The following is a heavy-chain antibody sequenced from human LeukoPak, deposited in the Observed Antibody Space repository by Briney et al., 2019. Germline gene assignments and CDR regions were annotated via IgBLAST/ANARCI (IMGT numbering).Heavy chain of an antibody. CDR2: ISSDGSTT. D-gene: IGHD6-13*01. CDR3: AKGGSSSPRSTFDY. V-gene: IGHV3-74*01. CDR1: GFSFSNFW. Sequence: GGSLRLSCAASGFSFSNFWMHWVRQAPGKGLVCVSHISSDGSTTTYADSVKGRFTISRDNAKNTVYLQMNSLRAEDTAVYYCAKGGSSSPRSTFDYWGQGTLLTVSS. J-gene: IGHJ4*02.